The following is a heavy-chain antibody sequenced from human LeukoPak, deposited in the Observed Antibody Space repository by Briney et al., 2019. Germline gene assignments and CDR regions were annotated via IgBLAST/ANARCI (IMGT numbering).Heavy chain of an antibody. V-gene: IGHV4-59*01. J-gene: IGHJ3*02. CDR2: IYYSGST. CDR1: GGSISSYY. D-gene: IGHD6-19*01. CDR3: ARVGSRGWYKNAFDI. Sequence: PSETLSLTCTVSGGSISSYYWSWIRQPPGKGLEWIGYIYYSGSTNYNPSLKSRVTLSVDTSKNQFSLKLSSVTAADTAVYYCARVGSRGWYKNAFDIWGQGTMVTVSS.